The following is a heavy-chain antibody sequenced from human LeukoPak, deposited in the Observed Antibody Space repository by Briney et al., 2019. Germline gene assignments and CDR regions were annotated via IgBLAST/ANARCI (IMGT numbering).Heavy chain of an antibody. V-gene: IGHV3-21*01. CDR2: ISGSGGST. CDR3: TRDHYYFFYMDV. CDR1: GVNNYA. Sequence: GGSLRLSCAVSGVNNYAISWVRQAPGKGLEWVSVISGSGGSTYYADSVKGRFTISRDNAKNSLYLQMNSLRAEDTAVYYCTRDHYYFFYMDVWGKGTTVTVSS. J-gene: IGHJ6*03.